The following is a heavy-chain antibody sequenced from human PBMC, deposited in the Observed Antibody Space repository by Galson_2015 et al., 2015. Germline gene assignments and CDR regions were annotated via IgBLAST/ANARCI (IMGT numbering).Heavy chain of an antibody. CDR3: ASRLGNYYDSSCYSDAFEI. Sequence: SVKVSCKASGGTFSSYAISWVRQAPGQGLEWMGGIIPIFGTANYAQKFQGRVTITADESTSTAYMELSSLRSDDTAVYYCASRLGNYYDSSCYSDAFEIWGQGTMVTVSS. D-gene: IGHD3-22*01. J-gene: IGHJ3*02. CDR1: GGTFSSYA. V-gene: IGHV1-69*13. CDR2: IIPIFGTA.